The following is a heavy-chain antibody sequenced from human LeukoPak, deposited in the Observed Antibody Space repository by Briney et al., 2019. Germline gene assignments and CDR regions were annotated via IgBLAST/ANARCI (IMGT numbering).Heavy chain of an antibody. CDR1: GFTFSGSA. J-gene: IGHJ6*03. CDR3: TSTTVTTAYYYYMDV. D-gene: IGHD4-17*01. V-gene: IGHV3-73*01. CDR2: IRSRANSYAT. Sequence: GGSLKLSCAASGFTFSGSAMHWVRQASGKGLEWVGRIRSRANSYATAYAASVKGRFTISRDDSKNTAYLQMNSLKTEDTAVYYCTSTTVTTAYYYYMDVWGKGTTVTVSS.